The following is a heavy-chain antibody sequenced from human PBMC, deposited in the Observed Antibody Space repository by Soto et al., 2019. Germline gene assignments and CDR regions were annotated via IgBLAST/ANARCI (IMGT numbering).Heavy chain of an antibody. CDR1: GFTFSSYW. J-gene: IGHJ6*02. CDR2: INSDGSST. D-gene: IGHD3-22*01. V-gene: IGHV3-74*01. Sequence: GGSLRLSCAASGFTFSSYWMHWVRQAPGKGLVWVSRINSDGSSTSYADSVKGRFTISRDNAKNTLYLQMNSLRAEDTAVYYCARDIRRGTMIVERGYYYYGMDVWGQGTTVTVSS. CDR3: ARDIRRGTMIVERGYYYYGMDV.